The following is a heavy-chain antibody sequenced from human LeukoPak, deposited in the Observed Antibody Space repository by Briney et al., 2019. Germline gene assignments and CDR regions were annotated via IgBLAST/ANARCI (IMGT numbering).Heavy chain of an antibody. V-gene: IGHV4-59*06. Sequence: PSETLSLTCTVSGGSISSYYWSWIRQHPGKGLEWIGYIYYSGSTYYNPSLKSRVTISVDTSKNQFSLKLSSVTAADTAVYYCARENYGDYWINWFDPWGQGTLVTVSS. D-gene: IGHD4-17*01. CDR1: GGSISSYY. CDR3: ARENYGDYWINWFDP. CDR2: IYYSGST. J-gene: IGHJ5*02.